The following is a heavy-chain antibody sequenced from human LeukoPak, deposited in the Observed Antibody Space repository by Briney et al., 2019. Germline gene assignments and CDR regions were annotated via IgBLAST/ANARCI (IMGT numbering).Heavy chain of an antibody. CDR2: ISAHNGNT. CDR1: GYTFTSYG. V-gene: IGHV1-18*01. D-gene: IGHD2-15*01. Sequence: GASVKVSCKASGYTFTSYGISWVRQAPGQGLEWMGWISAHNGNTNYARKFQGRLSMTTDTSTSTAYMELRSLRSDDTAVYYCARDLGYCRSGSCYSPARYYYYYMDVWGKGTTVTVSS. CDR3: ARDLGYCRSGSCYSPARYYYYYMDV. J-gene: IGHJ6*03.